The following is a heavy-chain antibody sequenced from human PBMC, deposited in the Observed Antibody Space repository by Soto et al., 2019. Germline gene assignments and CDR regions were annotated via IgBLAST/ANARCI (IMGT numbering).Heavy chain of an antibody. Sequence: SETLSLTCTVSGGSISCGDHYWRWIRQPPGKGLEWIGYIYYSGSTYYNPSLKSRVTISVDTSKNQFSLKLSSVTAADTAVYYCARSGYSYGDKYYYYGMDVWGQGTTVTVSS. D-gene: IGHD5-18*01. CDR3: ARSGYSYGDKYYYYGMDV. V-gene: IGHV4-30-4*01. CDR2: IYYSGST. CDR1: GGSISCGDHY. J-gene: IGHJ6*02.